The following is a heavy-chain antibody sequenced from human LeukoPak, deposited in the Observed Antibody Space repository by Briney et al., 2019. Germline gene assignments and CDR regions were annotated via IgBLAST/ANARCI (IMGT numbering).Heavy chain of an antibody. V-gene: IGHV3-21*01. CDR2: ISSSSSYI. Sequence: GGSLRLSCAASGFTFSSYSMNWVRQAPGKGLEWVSSISSSSSYIYYADSVKGRFTISRDNARNSLYLQMNSLRAEDTAVYYCARDCSGGSCYAYWGQGTLVTVSS. D-gene: IGHD2-15*01. CDR1: GFTFSSYS. CDR3: ARDCSGGSCYAY. J-gene: IGHJ4*02.